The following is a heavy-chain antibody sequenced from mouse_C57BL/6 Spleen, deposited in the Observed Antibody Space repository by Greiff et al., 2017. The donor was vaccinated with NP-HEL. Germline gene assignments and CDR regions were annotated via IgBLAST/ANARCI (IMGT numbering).Heavy chain of an antibody. CDR1: GYSFTGYY. V-gene: IGHV1-42*01. CDR3: ARGPEGYFDY. CDR2: INPSTGGT. J-gene: IGHJ2*01. Sequence: VQLKESGPELVKPGASVKISCKASGYSFTGYYMNWVKQSPEKSLEWIGEINPSTGGTTYNQKFKAKATLTVDKSSSTAYMQLKSLTSEDSAVYYCARGPEGYFDYWGQGTTLTVSS.